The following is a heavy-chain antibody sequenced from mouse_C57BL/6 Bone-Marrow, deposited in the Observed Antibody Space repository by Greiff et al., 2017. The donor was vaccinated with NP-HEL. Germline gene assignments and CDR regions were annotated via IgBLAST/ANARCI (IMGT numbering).Heavy chain of an antibody. J-gene: IGHJ4*01. V-gene: IGHV1-63*01. CDR2: IYPGGGYT. CDR1: GYTFTNYW. CDR3: ARSKDCFYAMDY. Sequence: QVHLQQSGAELVRPGTSVKMSCKASGYTFTNYWIGWAKQRPGHGLEWIGDIYPGGGYTNYNEKFKGKATLTADKSSSTAYMQFSSLTSEDSAIYYCARSKDCFYAMDYWGQGTSVTVSS.